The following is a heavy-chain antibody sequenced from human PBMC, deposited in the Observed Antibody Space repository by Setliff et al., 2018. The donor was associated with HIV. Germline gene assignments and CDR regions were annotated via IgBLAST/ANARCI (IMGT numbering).Heavy chain of an antibody. D-gene: IGHD2-15*01. CDR1: GYTFTSYG. J-gene: IGHJ4*02. CDR2: ISAILGIA. CDR3: AKGAVVTNYFDY. V-gene: IGHV1-69*10. Sequence: SVKVSCKASGYTFTSYGISWVRQAPGQGLEWMGWISAILGIANYAQKFQGRVTITTDESTSTAYMELSSLRSEDTAVYYCAKGAVVTNYFDYWGQGTLVTVSS.